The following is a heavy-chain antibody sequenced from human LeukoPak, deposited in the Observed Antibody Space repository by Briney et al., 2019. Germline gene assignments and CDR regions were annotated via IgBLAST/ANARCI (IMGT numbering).Heavy chain of an antibody. CDR1: GFRFSSYG. J-gene: IGHJ5*02. CDR2: FSEYNGNT. Sequence: ASVKVSCKASGFRFSSYGLSWVRQAPGQGREWMGWFSEYNGNTDYAQKFQDRVTMTTDTSTGTAYMEIRSLRSDDTAVYYCARRRFISGTSSSYFDLWGQGTLVTVSS. CDR3: ARRRFISGTSSSYFDL. V-gene: IGHV1-18*01. D-gene: IGHD1-7*01.